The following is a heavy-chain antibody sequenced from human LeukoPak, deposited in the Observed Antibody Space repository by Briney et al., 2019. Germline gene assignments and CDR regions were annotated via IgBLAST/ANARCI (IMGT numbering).Heavy chain of an antibody. CDR2: IYHSGST. CDR3: ARRGYCSGGACYSFDY. V-gene: IGHV4-38-2*01. CDR1: GYSISSGSY. D-gene: IGHD2-15*01. J-gene: IGHJ4*02. Sequence: SETLSLTCAVSGYSISSGSYWGWIRQPPGKGLEWIGIIYHSGSTYYNPSLKSRVTISVDTSKNQFSLKLSSVTAADTAVYYCARRGYCSGGACYSFDYWGQGTLVTVSS.